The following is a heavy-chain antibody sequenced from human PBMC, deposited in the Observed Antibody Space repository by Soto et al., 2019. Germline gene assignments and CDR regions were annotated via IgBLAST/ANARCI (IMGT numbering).Heavy chain of an antibody. D-gene: IGHD4-17*01. CDR1: VCTFSSYG. J-gene: IGHJ4*02. Sequence: VGSLRLSCASSVCTFSSYGMHCVRHSPGKGLEWVAVISYDGSNKYYADSVKGRFTISRDNSKNTLYLQMTSLRAEDTAVYYCAYSPDYRAFIFEYLGQGTLVTVSS. CDR2: ISYDGSNK. CDR3: AYSPDYRAFIFEY. V-gene: IGHV3-30*03.